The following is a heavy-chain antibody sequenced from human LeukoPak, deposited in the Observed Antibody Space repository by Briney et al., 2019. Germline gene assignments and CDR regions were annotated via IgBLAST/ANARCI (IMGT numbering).Heavy chain of an antibody. J-gene: IGHJ6*02. V-gene: IGHV3-21*01. D-gene: IGHD3-9*01. CDR1: GFTFSSYS. Sequence: GGSLRLSCAASGFTFSSYSMNWVRQAPGKGLEWVSSISSSSSYIYYADSVKGRFTISRDNAKNSLYLQMNSLRAEDTAVYYCARDFLTSPDYYYGMDVWGQGTTVTVSS. CDR3: ARDFLTSPDYYYGMDV. CDR2: ISSSSSYI.